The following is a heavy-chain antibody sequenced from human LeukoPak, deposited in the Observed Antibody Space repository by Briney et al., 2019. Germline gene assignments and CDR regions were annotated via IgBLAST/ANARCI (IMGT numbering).Heavy chain of an antibody. CDR2: ISVSGGST. V-gene: IGHV3-23*01. CDR1: GFTFSSYG. CDR3: AKFGYYYYYMDV. D-gene: IGHD3-16*01. J-gene: IGHJ6*03. Sequence: GGTLRLSCAASGFTFSSYGMSWVRQAPGKGLEWVSDISVSGGSTYYADSVKGRFTISRDNSKNTLYLQMNSLRAEDTAVYYCAKFGYYYYYMDVWGKGTTVTVSS.